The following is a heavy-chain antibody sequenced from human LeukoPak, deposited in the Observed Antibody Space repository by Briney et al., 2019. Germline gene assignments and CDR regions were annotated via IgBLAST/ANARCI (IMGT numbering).Heavy chain of an antibody. D-gene: IGHD2-15*01. Sequence: GGSLRLSCAASGFTFSNFGMHWVRQAPGKGLEWVAVISYDGSNKYFADSVKGRFTISRDNSKNTLYLQMNSLRAEDTAVYYCAKAALPYCSGGTCYYFDYWGQRTLVTVSS. J-gene: IGHJ4*02. CDR3: AKAALPYCSGGTCYYFDY. CDR1: GFTFSNFG. V-gene: IGHV3-30*18. CDR2: ISYDGSNK.